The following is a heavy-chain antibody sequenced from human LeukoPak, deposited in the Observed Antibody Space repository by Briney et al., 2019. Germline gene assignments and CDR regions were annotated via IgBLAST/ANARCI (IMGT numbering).Heavy chain of an antibody. CDR1: GDSISSSYYY. J-gene: IGHJ4*02. CDR2: IYYSGTT. D-gene: IGHD6-6*01. V-gene: IGHV4-39*01. Sequence: PSETLSLTCTVSGDSISSSYYYWGWVRQPPGKGLAWIGSIYYSGTTYYNPSLESRVTISVDTSKNQFSLNLSSVTAADTAVYYCARQWGGTRPPHYFDYWGQGTLVTVSS. CDR3: ARQWGGTRPPHYFDY.